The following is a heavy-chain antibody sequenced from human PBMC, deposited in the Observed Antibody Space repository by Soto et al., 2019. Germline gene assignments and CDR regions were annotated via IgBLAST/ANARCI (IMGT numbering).Heavy chain of an antibody. Sequence: QVQLVQSGAEVKKPGASVRVSCKASGYTLTSYSMHWVRQAPGQGLEWMGIINPSGDNIRYAQNFQCRVTMTRDTFTSTVYLELSSLRSEDTAIYYCARDPQGYCSGGRCYHFDYWGQGTLVTVSS. J-gene: IGHJ4*02. V-gene: IGHV1-46*01. D-gene: IGHD2-15*01. CDR3: ARDPQGYCSGGRCYHFDY. CDR1: GYTLTSYS. CDR2: INPSGDNI.